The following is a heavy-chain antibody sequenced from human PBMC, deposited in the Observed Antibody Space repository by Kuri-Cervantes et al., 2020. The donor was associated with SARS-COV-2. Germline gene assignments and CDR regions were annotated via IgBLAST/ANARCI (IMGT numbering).Heavy chain of an antibody. CDR2: INHSGST. CDR3: ARGGRIAVAGILLPLYYYGMDV. Sequence: ESLKISCAVYGGSFSGYYWSWIRQPPGKGLEWIGEINHSGSTNYNPSLKSRVTISVDTFKNQFSLRLSSVTAADTAVYYCARGGRIAVAGILLPLYYYGMDVWGQGTTVTVSS. CDR1: GGSFSGYY. V-gene: IGHV4-34*01. J-gene: IGHJ6*02. D-gene: IGHD6-19*01.